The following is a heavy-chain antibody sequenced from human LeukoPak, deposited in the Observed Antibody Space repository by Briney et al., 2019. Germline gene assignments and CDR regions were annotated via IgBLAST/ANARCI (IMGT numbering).Heavy chain of an antibody. Sequence: SSVKVSCKASGGTFSSYAISWVRQAPGQGLEWMGGIIPIFGTANYAQKFQGRVTITTDESTSTAYMELSSLRSEDTAVYYRQIRCGGDCYPYYFDYWGQGTLVTVSS. CDR2: IIPIFGTA. CDR1: GGTFSSYA. CDR3: QIRCGGDCYPYYFDY. V-gene: IGHV1-69*05. D-gene: IGHD2-21*02. J-gene: IGHJ4*02.